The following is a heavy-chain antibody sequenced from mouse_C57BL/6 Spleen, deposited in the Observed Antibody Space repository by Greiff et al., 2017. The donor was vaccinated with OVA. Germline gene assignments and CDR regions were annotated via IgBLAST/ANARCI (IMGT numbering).Heavy chain of an antibody. CDR1: GYTFTNYW. V-gene: IGHV1-63*01. CDR3: ARECDDYDGYFDV. CDR2: IYPGGGCT. J-gene: IGHJ1*03. D-gene: IGHD2-4*01. Sequence: QVQLQQSGAELVRPGTSVKMSCKASGYTFTNYWIGWVKQRPGHGLEWIGDIYPGGGCTNYNEKFKGKATLTVDKSSSTAYMQFSSLTSEDSAIYYCARECDDYDGYFDVWGTGTTVTVSS.